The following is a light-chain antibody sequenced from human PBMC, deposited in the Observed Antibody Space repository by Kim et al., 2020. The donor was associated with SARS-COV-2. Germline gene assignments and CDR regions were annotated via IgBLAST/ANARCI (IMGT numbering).Light chain of an antibody. V-gene: IGKV3-11*01. CDR1: QGVNTY. CDR2: DAS. Sequence: EIVLTQSPATLSLSPGERATLSCRASQGVNTYLAWYQQRPGQAPRLLIYDASNRATGIPVRFSGSGFGTDFTLTISSLEPEDFAVYYCHHRSDWPLTFGGGTKVDIK. CDR3: HHRSDWPLT. J-gene: IGKJ4*01.